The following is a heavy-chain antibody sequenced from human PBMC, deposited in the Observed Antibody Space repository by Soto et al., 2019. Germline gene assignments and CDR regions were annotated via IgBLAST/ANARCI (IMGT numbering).Heavy chain of an antibody. D-gene: IGHD3-22*01. V-gene: IGHV1-69*02. J-gene: IGHJ4*02. CDR2: IIPILGIA. Sequence: QVQLVQSGAEVKKPGSSVKVSCKASGGTFSSYTISWVRQAPGQGLEWMGRIIPILGIANYAQKLQGRVTITADKSTSTAYMELSSLRSEDTAVYYCARVPAYDSSGYYSDYWGQGTLVTVSS. CDR1: GGTFSSYT. CDR3: ARVPAYDSSGYYSDY.